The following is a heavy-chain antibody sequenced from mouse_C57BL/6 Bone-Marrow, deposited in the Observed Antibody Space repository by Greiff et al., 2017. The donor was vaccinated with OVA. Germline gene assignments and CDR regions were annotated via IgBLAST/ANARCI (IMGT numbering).Heavy chain of an antibody. CDR1: GFNIKDDY. D-gene: IGHD2-5*01. Sequence: EVKLVESGAELVRPGASVKLSCTASGFNIKDDYMHWVKQRPEQGLEWIGWIDPENGDTEYASKFQGKATITADTSSNTAYLQLSSLTSEDTAVYYCTSYYSNTGLFAYWGQGTLVTVSA. CDR3: TSYYSNTGLFAY. CDR2: IDPENGDT. V-gene: IGHV14-4*01. J-gene: IGHJ3*01.